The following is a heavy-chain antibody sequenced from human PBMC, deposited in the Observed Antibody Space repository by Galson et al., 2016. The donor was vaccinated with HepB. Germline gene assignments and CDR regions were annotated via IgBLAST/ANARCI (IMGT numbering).Heavy chain of an antibody. Sequence: SLRLSCAGSGFTFSNYEMNWVRQAPGKGLEWVSYISSSGNLIYYADSVKGRFTISRDNAKNSLHLQMNSLRAEDTAVYYCARVDDYSLSYYYGMDVWGQGTTVTVSS. CDR3: ARVDDYSLSYYYGMDV. J-gene: IGHJ6*02. D-gene: IGHD4-11*01. CDR1: GFTFSNYE. CDR2: ISSSGNLI. V-gene: IGHV3-48*03.